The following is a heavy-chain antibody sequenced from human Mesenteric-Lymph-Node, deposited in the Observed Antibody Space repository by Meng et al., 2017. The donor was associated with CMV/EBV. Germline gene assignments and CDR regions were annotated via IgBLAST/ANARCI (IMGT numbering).Heavy chain of an antibody. CDR3: ARGWSGYNDY. Sequence: SYAVSGGPFSGYQWSWIRQPPGKGLEWIGEINHSGSTNYNPSLKSRVTISVDTSKNQFSLKLSSVTAADTAVYYCARGWSGYNDYWGQGTLVTVSS. D-gene: IGHD3-3*01. V-gene: IGHV4-34*01. CDR1: GGPFSGYQ. J-gene: IGHJ4*02. CDR2: INHSGST.